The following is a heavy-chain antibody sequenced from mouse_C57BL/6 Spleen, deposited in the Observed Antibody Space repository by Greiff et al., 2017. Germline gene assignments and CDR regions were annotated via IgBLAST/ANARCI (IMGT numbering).Heavy chain of an antibody. CDR1: GFSLTSYG. D-gene: IGHD1-1*01. J-gene: IGHJ3*01. CDR3: AKNGYGSSPWFAY. Sequence: QVQLQQSGPGLVQPSQSLSITCTVSGFSLTSYGVHWVRQSPGKGLEWLGVIWRGGSTDYNAAFMSRLSITKDNSKSHVFFKMNSLQADDTAIYYCAKNGYGSSPWFAYWGQGTLVTVSA. CDR2: IWRGGST. V-gene: IGHV2-5*01.